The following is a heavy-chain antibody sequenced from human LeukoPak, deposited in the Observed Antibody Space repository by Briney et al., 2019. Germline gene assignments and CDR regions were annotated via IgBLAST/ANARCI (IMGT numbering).Heavy chain of an antibody. Sequence: PSQTLSLTCTVSGGSISSGDYYWSWIRQPPGKGLEWIGYIYYSGSTYYNPSLKSRVTISVGTSKNQFSLKLSSVTAADTAVYYCARRNYYDSSGYDYWGQGTLVTVSS. D-gene: IGHD3-22*01. V-gene: IGHV4-30-4*01. J-gene: IGHJ4*02. CDR2: IYYSGST. CDR3: ARRNYYDSSGYDY. CDR1: GGSISSGDYY.